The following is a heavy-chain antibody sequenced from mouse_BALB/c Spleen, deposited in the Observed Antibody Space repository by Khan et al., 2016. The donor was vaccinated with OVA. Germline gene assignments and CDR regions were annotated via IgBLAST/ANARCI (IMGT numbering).Heavy chain of an antibody. CDR1: GYTFTDYY. CDR2: ISPGSGDT. V-gene: IGHV1-77*01. J-gene: IGHJ3*01. Sequence: QVQLQQSGAELVRPGASVKLSCKASGYTFTDYYINWVKQRPGQGLEWIGEISPGSGDTYYNEKFKGKATLTADKSSSTAYLQLSSLTAEASAVYVCARRNYFGYTFAYWGQGTLVTVSA. D-gene: IGHD1-2*01. CDR3: ARRNYFGYTFAY.